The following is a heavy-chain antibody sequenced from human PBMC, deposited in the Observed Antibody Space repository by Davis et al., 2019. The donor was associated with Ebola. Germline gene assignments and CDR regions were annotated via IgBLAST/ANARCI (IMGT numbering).Heavy chain of an antibody. J-gene: IGHJ6*02. Sequence: GESLKISCAASGFTFSSYGMHWVRQAPGKGLGWVAFIRYDGSNKYYADSVKGRFTISRDNSKNTLYLQMNSLRAEDTAVYYCAKERRPAGRRDYYGMDVWGQGTTVTVSS. CDR1: GFTFSSYG. V-gene: IGHV3-30*02. CDR3: AKERRPAGRRDYYGMDV. CDR2: IRYDGSNK.